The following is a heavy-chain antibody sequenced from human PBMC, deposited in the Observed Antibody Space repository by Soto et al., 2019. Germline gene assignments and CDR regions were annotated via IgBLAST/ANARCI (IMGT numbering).Heavy chain of an antibody. CDR2: IYYSGST. Sequence: SETLSLTCTVSGGSISSYYWSWIRQPPGKGLEWIGYIYYSGSTNYNPSLKSRVTISVDTSKNQFSLKLSSVTAADTAVYYCARVSVVAVAPPYFDYWGQGTLVTVSS. CDR1: GGSISSYY. V-gene: IGHV4-59*01. D-gene: IGHD6-19*01. CDR3: ARVSVVAVAPPYFDY. J-gene: IGHJ4*02.